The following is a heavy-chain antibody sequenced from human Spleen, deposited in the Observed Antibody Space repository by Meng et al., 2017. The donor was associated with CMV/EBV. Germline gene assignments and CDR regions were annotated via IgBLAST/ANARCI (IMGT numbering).Heavy chain of an antibody. CDR1: GFTFEHYA. D-gene: IGHD3-10*01. Sequence: GESLKISCAASGFTFEHYAMHWVRQTPGKGLEWVSSIAGSGYYIYYADSVKGRFTISRDNARSSLYLQMNSLRAEDTAVYYCARDQRHDSGNYYYYGMDVWGQGTTVTVSS. CDR2: IAGSGYYI. J-gene: IGHJ6*02. CDR3: ARDQRHDSGNYYYYGMDV. V-gene: IGHV3-21*01.